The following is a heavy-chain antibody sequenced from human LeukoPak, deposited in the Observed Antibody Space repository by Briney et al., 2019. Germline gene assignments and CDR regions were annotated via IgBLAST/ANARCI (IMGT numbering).Heavy chain of an antibody. D-gene: IGHD2-15*01. V-gene: IGHV3-9*03. J-gene: IGHJ4*02. CDR2: INWNSGTI. CDR1: GFIFDDYA. CDR3: ARDRFRYCSGAYCSHFEF. Sequence: GRSLRLSCAASGFIFDDYAMHWVRRAPGKGLEWVSGINWNSGTIGYADSVKGRFTISRDNAKNSLYLQMNSLRADDMAFYYCARDRFRYCSGAYCSHFEFWGQGTLVSVSS.